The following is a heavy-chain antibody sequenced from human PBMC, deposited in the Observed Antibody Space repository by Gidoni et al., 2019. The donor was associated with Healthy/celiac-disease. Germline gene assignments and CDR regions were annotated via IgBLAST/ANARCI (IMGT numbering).Heavy chain of an antibody. Sequence: EVQLVESGGGLVKPGGSMRLSCAASGFTFSSYSMNWVRQAPGKGREWVSSISSSSSYIYYADSVKGRFTISRDNAKNSLYLQMNSLRAEDTAVYYCARDRTANYYYYMDVWGKGTTVTVSS. V-gene: IGHV3-21*01. CDR3: ARDRTANYYYYMDV. CDR2: ISSSSSYI. D-gene: IGHD6-25*01. J-gene: IGHJ6*03. CDR1: GFTFSSYS.